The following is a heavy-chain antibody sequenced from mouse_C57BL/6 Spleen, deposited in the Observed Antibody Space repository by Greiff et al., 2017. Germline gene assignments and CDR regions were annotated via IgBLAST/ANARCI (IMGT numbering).Heavy chain of an antibody. CDR1: GYAFSSYW. CDR3: ARVHYGSSYYFDY. CDR2: IYPGDGDT. V-gene: IGHV1-80*01. Sequence: VQLQQSGAELVKPGASVKISCKASGYAFSSYWMNWVKQRPGKGLEWIGQIYPGDGDTNYNGKFKGKATLTADKSSSTAYMQLSSLTSEDSAVYFCARVHYGSSYYFDYWGQGTTLTVSS. J-gene: IGHJ2*01. D-gene: IGHD1-1*01.